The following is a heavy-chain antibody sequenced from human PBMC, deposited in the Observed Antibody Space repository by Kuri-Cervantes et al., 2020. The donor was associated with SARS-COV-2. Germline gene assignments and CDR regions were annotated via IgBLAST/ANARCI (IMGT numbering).Heavy chain of an antibody. V-gene: IGHV2-70*11. Sequence: SGPTLAKPTQTLPLTYTFSGFSLTTSGMCVAWIRQPPGKALEWLARIDWDDDKYYKTSLTTRLSISKDTSKDQVVLTMTNMDHVDTATYYCVRIRAATVIADYWGQGTLVTVSS. CDR2: IDWDDDK. D-gene: IGHD2-21*01. CDR3: VRIRAATVIADY. CDR1: GFSLTTSGMC. J-gene: IGHJ4*02.